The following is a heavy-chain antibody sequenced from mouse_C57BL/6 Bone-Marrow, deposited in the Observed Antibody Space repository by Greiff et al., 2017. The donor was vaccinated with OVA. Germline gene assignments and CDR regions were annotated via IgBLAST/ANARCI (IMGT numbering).Heavy chain of an antibody. J-gene: IGHJ3*01. V-gene: IGHV4-1*01. CDR1: GFEFSSYW. Sequence: EVQLLESGGGLVQPGGSLKLSCAASGFEFSSYWMSWVRRAPGKGLEWIGEINPDSGTINYPPSLKDKSIFSIDNAKNTLYMQMSKVRPEDTAVYNCEKWGTTVPWFAYWGQGTLVTVSA. D-gene: IGHD1-1*01. CDR3: EKWGTTVPWFAY. CDR2: INPDSGTI.